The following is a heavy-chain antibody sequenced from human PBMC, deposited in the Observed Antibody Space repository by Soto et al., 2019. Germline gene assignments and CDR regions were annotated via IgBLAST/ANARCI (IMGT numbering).Heavy chain of an antibody. V-gene: IGHV1-18*01. J-gene: IGHJ5*02. Sequence: ASVKVSCKASGYTFTSYGISWVRQAPGQGLEWMGWISAYNGNTNYAQKLQGRVTMTTDTSTSTAYMELRSLRSGDTAVYYCASVSEYSSPSIVSGWFDPWGQGTLVTVPS. CDR1: GYTFTSYG. CDR3: ASVSEYSSPSIVSGWFDP. CDR2: ISAYNGNT. D-gene: IGHD6-6*01.